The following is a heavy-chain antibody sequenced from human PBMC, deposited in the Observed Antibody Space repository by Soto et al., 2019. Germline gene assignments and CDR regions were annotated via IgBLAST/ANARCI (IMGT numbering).Heavy chain of an antibody. CDR3: ARGSYDFWSGYLPSYYYYGMDV. Sequence: GGSLRLSCAASGFTVSSNYMSWVRQAPGQGLEWVSVIYSGGSTYYADSVKGRFTISRDNSKNTLYLQMNSLRAEDTAVYYCARGSYDFWSGYLPSYYYYGMDVWGQGTTVTVSS. CDR1: GFTVSSNY. CDR2: IYSGGST. J-gene: IGHJ6*02. V-gene: IGHV3-53*01. D-gene: IGHD3-3*01.